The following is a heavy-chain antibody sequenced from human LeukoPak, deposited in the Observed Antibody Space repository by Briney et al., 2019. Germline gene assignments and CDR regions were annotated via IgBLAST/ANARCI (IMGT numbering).Heavy chain of an antibody. V-gene: IGHV1-18*04. Sequence: GASVKVSCKASGYTFTSHGISWVRQAPGQGLEWMGWISAYNGNTNYAQKLQGRVTMTTDTSTSTAYMELRSLRSDDTAVYYCARDTPIDLRIAVAGNLEYFHHWGQGTLVTVSS. D-gene: IGHD6-19*01. CDR1: GYTFTSHG. CDR3: ARDTPIDLRIAVAGNLEYFHH. CDR2: ISAYNGNT. J-gene: IGHJ1*01.